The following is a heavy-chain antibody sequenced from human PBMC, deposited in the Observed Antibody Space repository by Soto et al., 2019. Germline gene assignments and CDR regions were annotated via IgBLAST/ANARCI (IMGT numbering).Heavy chain of an antibody. J-gene: IGHJ4*02. Sequence: ASVKVSCKASGYTFTSYGISWVRQAPGQGLEWMGWISAYNGNTNYAQKLQGRVTMTTDTSTSTAYMELRSLRSDDTAVYYCARHLTKLPYDFWSSRRARSFDYWGQ. D-gene: IGHD3-3*01. CDR3: ARHLTKLPYDFWSSRRARSFDY. CDR1: GYTFTSYG. V-gene: IGHV1-18*01. CDR2: ISAYNGNT.